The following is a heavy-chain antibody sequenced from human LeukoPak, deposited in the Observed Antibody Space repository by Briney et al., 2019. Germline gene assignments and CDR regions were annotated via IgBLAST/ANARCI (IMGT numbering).Heavy chain of an antibody. CDR2: ISYDGSNK. Sequence: GGSPRLSCAASGFTFSSYAMHWVRQAPGKGLEWVAVISYDGSNKYYADSVKGRFTISRDNSKNTLYLQMNSLRAEDTAVYYCARDRSGWVDYWGQGTLVTVSS. CDR1: GFTFSSYA. V-gene: IGHV3-30*04. CDR3: ARDRSGWVDY. J-gene: IGHJ4*02. D-gene: IGHD6-19*01.